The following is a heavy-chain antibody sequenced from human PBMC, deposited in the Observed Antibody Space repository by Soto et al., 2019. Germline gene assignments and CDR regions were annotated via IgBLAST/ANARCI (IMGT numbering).Heavy chain of an antibody. CDR3: ATRTHYDILTGYCDY. V-gene: IGHV3-23*01. J-gene: IGHJ4*02. D-gene: IGHD3-9*01. CDR2: ISGSGGST. CDR1: GFTFSSYA. Sequence: PGGSLRLSCAASGFTFSSYAMSWVRQAPGKGLEWVSAISGSGGSTYYADSVKGRFTISRDNSKNTLYLQMNSLRAEDTAVYYCATRTHYDILTGYCDYWGQGTLVTVSS.